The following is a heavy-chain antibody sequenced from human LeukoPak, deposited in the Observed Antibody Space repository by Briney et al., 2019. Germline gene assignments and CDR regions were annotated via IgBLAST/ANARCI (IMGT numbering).Heavy chain of an antibody. CDR1: GYTFTSYD. V-gene: IGHV1-8*01. CDR3: ARDSARDFDY. CDR2: MNPNSGTT. J-gene: IGHJ4*02. Sequence: GASVKVSCKASGYTFTSYDFNWVRQAPGQGPEWIGWMNPNSGTTGYAQKFQGRVTMTRDTSTSTVYMELSSLRSEDTAVYYCARDSARDFDYWGQGTLVTVSS.